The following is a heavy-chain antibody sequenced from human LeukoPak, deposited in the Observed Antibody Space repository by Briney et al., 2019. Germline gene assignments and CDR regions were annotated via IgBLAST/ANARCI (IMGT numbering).Heavy chain of an antibody. D-gene: IGHD3/OR15-3a*01. Sequence: ASVKVSCKASGGALSDYTISWVRQAPGQGLGWMGAILPMLGTAKYAQSLQGRVTITTDDSSSTVYMELSSLRFEDTASYFCARDGLLTRTGMDVWGEGTTVTVSS. CDR3: ARDGLLTRTGMDV. J-gene: IGHJ6*03. CDR2: ILPMLGTA. CDR1: GGALSDYT. V-gene: IGHV1-69*16.